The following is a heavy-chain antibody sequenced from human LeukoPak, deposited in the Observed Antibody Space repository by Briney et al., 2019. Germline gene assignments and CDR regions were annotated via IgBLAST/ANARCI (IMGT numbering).Heavy chain of an antibody. CDR2: MNPNSGNT. V-gene: IGHV1-8*01. Sequence: ASVKVSCKASGYTFTSYDINWVRQATGQGLEWMGWMNPNSGNTGYAQKFQGRVTMTRNTSISTAYMELSSLRSEDAAVYHCARGRGSVLRYFDWLHYFDYWGQGTLVTVSS. J-gene: IGHJ4*02. CDR1: GYTFTSYD. D-gene: IGHD3-9*01. CDR3: ARGRGSVLRYFDWLHYFDY.